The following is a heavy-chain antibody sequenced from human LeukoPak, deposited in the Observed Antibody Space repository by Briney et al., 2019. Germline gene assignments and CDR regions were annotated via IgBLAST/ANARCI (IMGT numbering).Heavy chain of an antibody. CDR2: AYPGDSDT. V-gene: IGHV5-51*01. CDR3: ARHPYSCGSPYYFDY. Sequence: GESLKISCKISGYILTRNWIGWVRQVPGKGLEWMGLAYPGDSDTRYSPSFQGQVTISADKSISTAYLQWSSLKASDTAMYYCARHPYSCGSPYYFDYWGQGTLVTVSS. J-gene: IGHJ4*02. D-gene: IGHD5-18*01. CDR1: GYILTRNW.